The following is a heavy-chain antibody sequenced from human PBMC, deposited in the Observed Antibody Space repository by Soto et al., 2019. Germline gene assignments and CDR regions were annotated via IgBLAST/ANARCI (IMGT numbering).Heavy chain of an antibody. Sequence: GASVKVCCKASGGTFSSYAISWVRQAPGQGLEWMGGIIPIFGTANYAQKFQGRVTITADESMSTAYMELSSLRSEDTAVYYCARGVLSRDGYNWENYYYYGMDVWGQGTTVTVSS. CDR3: ARGVLSRDGYNWENYYYYGMDV. J-gene: IGHJ6*02. V-gene: IGHV1-69*13. CDR2: IIPIFGTA. CDR1: GGTFSSYA. D-gene: IGHD5-12*01.